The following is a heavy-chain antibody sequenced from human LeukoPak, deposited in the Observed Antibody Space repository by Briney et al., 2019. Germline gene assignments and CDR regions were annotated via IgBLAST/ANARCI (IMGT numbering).Heavy chain of an antibody. J-gene: IGHJ4*02. CDR3: AKDYPLDY. V-gene: IGHV3-23*01. CDR1: GFTFSSYT. CDR2: ISGSGDST. Sequence: GGSLRLSCAASGFTFSSYTMHWVRQAPGKALEWVSAISGSGDSTFYADSVRGRFTISRDNSKNTLSLQMNSLRGEDTAVYYCAKDYPLDYWGQGTLVTVSS.